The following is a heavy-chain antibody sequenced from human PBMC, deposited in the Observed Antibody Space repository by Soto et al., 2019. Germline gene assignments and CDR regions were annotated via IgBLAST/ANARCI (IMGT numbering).Heavy chain of an antibody. CDR3: ARVGDGYSNFVDY. Sequence: GGSLRLSCAASGFTFSSYWMSWVRQAPGKGLEWVANIKQDGSEKYYVDSVKGRFTISRDNAKNSLYLQMNSLRAEDTAVYYCARVGDGYSNFVDYWGQGTLVTVSS. J-gene: IGHJ4*02. D-gene: IGHD2-15*01. CDR2: IKQDGSEK. CDR1: GFTFSSYW. V-gene: IGHV3-7*03.